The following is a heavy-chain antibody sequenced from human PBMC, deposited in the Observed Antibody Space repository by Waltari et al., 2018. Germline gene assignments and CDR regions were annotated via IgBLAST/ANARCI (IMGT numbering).Heavy chain of an antibody. Sequence: EVQLVESGGGLGQPGGSLRLSCAASGFTFSRFWMSWVRQAPGEGLEWVNNIKEDGSEKSYVDSVKGRFTISRDNAKNSLYLQMSSLRAEDTAVYYCARVSCSSPSCYDSGPDYWGQGTLVTVSS. CDR2: IKEDGSEK. V-gene: IGHV3-7*01. J-gene: IGHJ4*02. CDR1: GFTFSRFW. D-gene: IGHD2-2*01. CDR3: ARVSCSSPSCYDSGPDY.